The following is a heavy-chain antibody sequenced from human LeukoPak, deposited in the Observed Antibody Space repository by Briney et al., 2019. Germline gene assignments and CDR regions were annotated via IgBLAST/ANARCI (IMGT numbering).Heavy chain of an antibody. Sequence: GGSLRLSCAASGFTFSSYSMNWVRQAPGKGLEWVSSISSSSSYIYYADSVKGRLTISRDNAKNSLYLQMSNLRAEDTAVYFCARGGGLDVWGQGATVTVSS. CDR2: ISSSSSYI. J-gene: IGHJ6*02. CDR3: ARGGGLDV. V-gene: IGHV3-21*04. CDR1: GFTFSSYS. D-gene: IGHD3-16*01.